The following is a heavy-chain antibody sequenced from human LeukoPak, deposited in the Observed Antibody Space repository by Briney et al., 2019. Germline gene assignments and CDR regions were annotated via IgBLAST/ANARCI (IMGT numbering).Heavy chain of an antibody. CDR1: GYTFTSYG. D-gene: IGHD5-18*01. CDR2: INAGNGNT. Sequence: ASVKVSCKASGYTFTSYGITWVRQAPGQGLEWMGWINAGNGNTKYSQKFQGRVTITRDTSASTAYMELSSLRSEDTAVYYCARTGDDTAMVDWGQGTLVTVSS. CDR3: ARTGDDTAMVD. V-gene: IGHV1-3*01. J-gene: IGHJ4*02.